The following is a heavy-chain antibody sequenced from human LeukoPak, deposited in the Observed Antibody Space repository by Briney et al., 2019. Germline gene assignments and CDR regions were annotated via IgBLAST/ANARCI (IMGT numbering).Heavy chain of an antibody. CDR3: AKATRRLLIGSRGVYYFDY. D-gene: IGHD3-10*02. V-gene: IGHV3-23*01. CDR2: ISGSGGST. CDR1: GFTFSSYA. Sequence: PGGSLRLSCAASGFTFSSYAISWVRQAPGKGLDWVSAISGSGGSTYYADSVKGRFTISRDNSKNTLYLQMNSLRAEDTAVYYCAKATRRLLIGSRGVYYFDYWGQGTMVTVSS. J-gene: IGHJ4*02.